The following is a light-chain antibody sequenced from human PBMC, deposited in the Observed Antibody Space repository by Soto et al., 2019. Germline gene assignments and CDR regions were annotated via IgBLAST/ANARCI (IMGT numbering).Light chain of an antibody. CDR2: GVS. CDR3: QQYNNWPPAWT. V-gene: IGKV3-20*01. CDR1: QSLSFSY. J-gene: IGKJ1*01. Sequence: EIVLTQSPGTLSLPPGERATLSCMARQSLSFSYLAWYQQKPGQAPRLLIYGVSSRATGIPERFSGSGSGTDFTLTISRLEPEDFAVYYCQQYNNWPPAWTFGQGTKVDIK.